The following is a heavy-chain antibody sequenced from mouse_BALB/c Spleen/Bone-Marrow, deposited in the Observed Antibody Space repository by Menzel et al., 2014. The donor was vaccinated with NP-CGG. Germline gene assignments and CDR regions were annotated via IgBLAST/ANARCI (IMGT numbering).Heavy chain of an antibody. Sequence: QVQLQQSGTELVKPGASVMLSCKASGYTFTSYWMHWVRQRPGQGLEWVGEINPSNGRTIYNEKFKSKATLTVDNSSSTAYMQLSSLTSEDSAVYYCASHLWPSYWGQGTTLTVSS. CDR1: GYTFTSYW. D-gene: IGHD1-1*02. V-gene: IGHV1S81*02. J-gene: IGHJ2*01. CDR2: INPSNGRT. CDR3: ASHLWPSY.